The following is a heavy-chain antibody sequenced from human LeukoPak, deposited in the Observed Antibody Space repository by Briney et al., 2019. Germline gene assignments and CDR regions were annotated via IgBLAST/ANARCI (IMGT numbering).Heavy chain of an antibody. V-gene: IGHV3-30*04. Sequence: GGSLRLSCAASGFTFSSYSIHWVRQAPGKGLEWVAVISYDGSNKYYADSVKGRFTISRDNSKNTLYLQMNSLRAEDTAVYYCAKDFSPRTSYYDYVWGSYRTDYWGQGTLVTVSS. CDR2: ISYDGSNK. CDR3: AKDFSPRTSYYDYVWGSYRTDY. CDR1: GFTFSSYS. J-gene: IGHJ4*02. D-gene: IGHD3-16*02.